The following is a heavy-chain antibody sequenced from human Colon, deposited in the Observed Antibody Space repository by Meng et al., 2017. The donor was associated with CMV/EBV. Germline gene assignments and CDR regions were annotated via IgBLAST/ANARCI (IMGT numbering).Heavy chain of an antibody. Sequence: LSLTCAASGFTFSSYSMNWVRQAPGKGLEWVSSISSSSSYIYYADSVKGRFTISRDNAKNSLYLQMNSLRAEDTAVYYCARDSLYYDILTGYNPAGYFDYWGQGTLVTVSS. D-gene: IGHD3-9*01. CDR3: ARDSLYYDILTGYNPAGYFDY. J-gene: IGHJ4*02. V-gene: IGHV3-21*01. CDR1: GFTFSSYS. CDR2: ISSSSSYI.